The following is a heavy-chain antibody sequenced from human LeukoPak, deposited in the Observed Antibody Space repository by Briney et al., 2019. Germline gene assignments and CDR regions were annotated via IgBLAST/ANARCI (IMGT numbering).Heavy chain of an antibody. Sequence: GGALKISCKGSGYSFSSYWIGWGRPMPGKGVEWMGIIYPGDSDTRYSPSFQGQVTISADESISTAYLQWSSLKASDTAIYYCARHAGLWFGVFDIWGQGTMVTVSS. CDR1: GYSFSSYW. V-gene: IGHV5-51*01. D-gene: IGHD3-10*01. CDR2: IYPGDSDT. J-gene: IGHJ3*02. CDR3: ARHAGLWFGVFDI.